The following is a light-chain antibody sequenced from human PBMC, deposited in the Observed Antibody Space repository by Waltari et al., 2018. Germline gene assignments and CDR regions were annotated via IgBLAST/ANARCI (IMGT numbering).Light chain of an antibody. Sequence: EIVLTQSPATLSLSPGDRAPLSCRASQSVSSYLAWYQQKHGQAPRLLIYDASNRATGIPARFSGSGSGTDFTLTISSLEPEDFAVYYCQQRSNWPSLTFGGGTKVEIK. CDR1: QSVSSY. J-gene: IGKJ4*01. V-gene: IGKV3-11*01. CDR3: QQRSNWPSLT. CDR2: DAS.